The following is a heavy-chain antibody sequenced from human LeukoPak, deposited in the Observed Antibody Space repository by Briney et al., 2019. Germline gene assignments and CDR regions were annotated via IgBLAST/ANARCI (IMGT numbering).Heavy chain of an antibody. CDR1: GGSISSYY. CDR3: ARDRASGWFHYYDY. D-gene: IGHD6-19*01. Sequence: PSETLSLTCTVSGGSISSYYWSWIRQPPGKGLEWIGYIYYSGSTYYNPSLKSRVTISVDTSKNQFSLKLSSVTAADTAVYYCARDRASGWFHYYDYWGQGTLVTVSS. V-gene: IGHV4-59*12. J-gene: IGHJ4*02. CDR2: IYYSGST.